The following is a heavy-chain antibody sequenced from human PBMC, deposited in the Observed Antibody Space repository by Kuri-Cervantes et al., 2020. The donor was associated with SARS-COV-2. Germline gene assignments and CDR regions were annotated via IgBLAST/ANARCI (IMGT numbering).Heavy chain of an antibody. CDR3: ARHSGSGWTGNWFDP. D-gene: IGHD6-19*01. CDR1: RGTLSSYV. Sequence: SVKVSCKASRGTLSSYVVSWVRQAPGQGLGWMGGIIPIFGTANYAQKFQGRVTITADKSMSTAYMELGSLRSEDTAVYYCARHSGSGWTGNWFDPWGQGTLVTVSS. J-gene: IGHJ5*02. CDR2: IIPIFGTA. V-gene: IGHV1-69*06.